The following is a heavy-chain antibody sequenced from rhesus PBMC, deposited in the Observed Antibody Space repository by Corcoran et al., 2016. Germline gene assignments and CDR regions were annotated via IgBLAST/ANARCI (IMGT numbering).Heavy chain of an antibody. CDR3: ARKPYGNPFDY. Sequence: QVQLQESGPGLVKPSETLSLTCVVSGGSISSGYYYWNWIRQPPGKGLEWVGSITYTGSASYNPSLKSRVTISRDTSKNQFSLKLSSVTAADTAVYYCARKPYGNPFDYWGQGVLVTVSS. V-gene: IGHV4-122*02. CDR2: ITYTGSA. J-gene: IGHJ4*01. D-gene: IGHD4-35*01. CDR1: GGSISSGYYY.